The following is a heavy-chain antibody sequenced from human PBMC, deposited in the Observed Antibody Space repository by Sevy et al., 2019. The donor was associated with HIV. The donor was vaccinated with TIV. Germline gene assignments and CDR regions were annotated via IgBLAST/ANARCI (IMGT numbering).Heavy chain of an antibody. CDR3: ATSIPLFMAARLYYYYGMDV. CDR2: FDPEDGET. D-gene: IGHD6-6*01. Sequence: ASVKVSCKVSGYTLTELSMHWVRQAPGKGLEWMGGFDPEDGETIYAQKFQGRVTMTEDTSTDTAYMELSSLRSADTAGYYCATSIPLFMAARLYYYYGMDVWGQGTTVTVSS. J-gene: IGHJ6*02. CDR1: GYTLTELS. V-gene: IGHV1-24*01.